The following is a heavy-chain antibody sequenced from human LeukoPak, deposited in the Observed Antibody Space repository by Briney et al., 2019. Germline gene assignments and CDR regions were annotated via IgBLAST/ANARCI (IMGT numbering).Heavy chain of an antibody. J-gene: IGHJ4*02. D-gene: IGHD6-19*01. CDR1: GFTFSDYY. V-gene: IGHV3-11*04. Sequence: GGSLRLSCAASGFTFSDYYMSWIRQAPGKGLEWVSYISSSGSTIYYADSVKGRFTISRDNAKNSLYLQMNSLRAEDTAGYYCARDPLRGIAVAGHEDYWGQGTLVTVSS. CDR2: ISSSGSTI. CDR3: ARDPLRGIAVAGHEDY.